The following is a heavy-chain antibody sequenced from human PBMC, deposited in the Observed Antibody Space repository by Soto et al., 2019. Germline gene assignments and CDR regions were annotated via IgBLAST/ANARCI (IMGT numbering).Heavy chain of an antibody. J-gene: IGHJ6*02. CDR1: GGTFSSYT. V-gene: IGHV1-69*02. D-gene: IGHD2-2*01. Sequence: QVQLVQSGAEVKKPGSSVKVSCKASGGTFSSYTISWVRQAPGQGLEWMGRIIPILGIANYAQKFQGRVTITADKSTSTAYMELSSLRSEDTAVYYCARWGYCSSTSCYHGMDVWGQGTTVTVSS. CDR2: IIPILGIA. CDR3: ARWGYCSSTSCYHGMDV.